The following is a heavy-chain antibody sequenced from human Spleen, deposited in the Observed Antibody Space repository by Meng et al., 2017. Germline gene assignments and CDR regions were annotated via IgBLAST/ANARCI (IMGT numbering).Heavy chain of an antibody. J-gene: IGHJ5*02. D-gene: IGHD3-9*01. CDR2: INHSGST. CDR3: ASMGLVLTGWTAYNWFDP. V-gene: IGHV4-34*01. Sequence: QVPPREWGAGLLKPSETLVPTCVGSGGSCSDYYWSWIRQPPGKGLEWIGEINHSGSTNYNPSLESRATISVDTSQNNLSLKLSSVTAADTAVYYCASMGLVLTGWTAYNWFDPWGQGTLVTVSS. CDR1: GGSCSDYY.